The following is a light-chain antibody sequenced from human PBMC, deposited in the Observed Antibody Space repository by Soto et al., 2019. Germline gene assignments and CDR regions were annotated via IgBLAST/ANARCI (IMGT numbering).Light chain of an antibody. J-gene: IGKJ4*01. CDR1: QSIGRF. CDR2: VAS. Sequence: DIRITQSPSSLSSSVGDRVTITCLSSQSIGRFLNWHQQKPGKPPNVLINVASTLRSGVPSRFSGSGSGTDFNLTINSLQPEDFATYFCQQSFTTPLTFGGGTKVDIK. CDR3: QQSFTTPLT. V-gene: IGKV1-39*01.